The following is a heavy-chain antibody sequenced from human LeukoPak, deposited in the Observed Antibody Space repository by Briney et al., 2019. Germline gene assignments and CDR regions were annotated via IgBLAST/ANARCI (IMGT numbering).Heavy chain of an antibody. Sequence: GGSLRLSCAASGFSFSGSAMHWVRQAPGKGLEWVSYISSSGSTIYYADSVKGRFTISRDNAKNSLYLQMNSLRAEDTAVYYCAKPYDSSGYPPPLIWGQGTMVTVSS. CDR1: GFSFSGSA. D-gene: IGHD3-22*01. J-gene: IGHJ3*02. CDR3: AKPYDSSGYPPPLI. V-gene: IGHV3-48*01. CDR2: ISSSGSTI.